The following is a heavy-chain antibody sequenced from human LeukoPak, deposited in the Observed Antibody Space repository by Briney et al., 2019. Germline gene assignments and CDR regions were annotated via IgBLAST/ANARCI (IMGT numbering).Heavy chain of an antibody. CDR1: GFTFSSYS. J-gene: IGHJ4*02. CDR2: ISSSGTNI. D-gene: IGHD6-19*01. CDR3: SRGQGCAY. Sequence: PGGSLRLSCVASGFTFSSYSMNWVRQAPGKGLEWVAHISSSGTNIYYADSVKGRFTISRDNAKNSLYLQMNSLRAEDTAVYYCSRGQGCAYWGQGTLVTVSS. V-gene: IGHV3-48*04.